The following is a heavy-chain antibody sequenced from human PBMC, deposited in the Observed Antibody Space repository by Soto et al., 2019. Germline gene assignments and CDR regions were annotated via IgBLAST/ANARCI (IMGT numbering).Heavy chain of an antibody. CDR2: IIPIFGTA. CDR3: RGVTKAGNYYYYGMDV. D-gene: IGHD1-1*01. V-gene: IGHV1-69*01. Sequence: QVQLVQSGAEVKKPGSSVKVSCKASGGTFSSYAISWVRQAPGQGLEWMGGIIPIFGTANYAQKFQGRVTITADESTSTAYMELSSLRSEDTAMYYCRGVTKAGNYYYYGMDVWGQGTTVTVSS. J-gene: IGHJ6*02. CDR1: GGTFSSYA.